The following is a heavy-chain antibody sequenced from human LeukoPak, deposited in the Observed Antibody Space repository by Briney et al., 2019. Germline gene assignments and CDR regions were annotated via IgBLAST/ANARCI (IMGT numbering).Heavy chain of an antibody. D-gene: IGHD5-12*01. CDR1: GGSISSGDYY. J-gene: IGHJ6*02. Sequence: PSQTLSLTCTVSGGSISSGDYYWSWIRQPPGKGLEWIGYIYNSGSSDYNPSLKSRMSLSVDTSKNLLSLELSSVTAADTAVYYCARQGVAYSGSASKRFYYGMDVWGQGTTVTVSS. CDR3: ARQGVAYSGSASKRFYYGMDV. CDR2: IYNSGSS. V-gene: IGHV4-30-4*01.